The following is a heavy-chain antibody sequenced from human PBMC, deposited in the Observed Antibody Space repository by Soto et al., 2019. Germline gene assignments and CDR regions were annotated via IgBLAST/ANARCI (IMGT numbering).Heavy chain of an antibody. CDR2: IYHTGNA. CDR1: GDSISTSRFY. D-gene: IGHD3-22*01. V-gene: IGHV4-39*01. Sequence: PSETLSLTCSVSGDSISTSRFYWPWIRQPPGEGLEWIGSIYHTGNAYYNPSLKSRVTISVDTSKNQFSLKLTSVTAADAALYYCARDFFDSSDYTTNWFDPWGQGTLVTVS. J-gene: IGHJ5*02. CDR3: ARDFFDSSDYTTNWFDP.